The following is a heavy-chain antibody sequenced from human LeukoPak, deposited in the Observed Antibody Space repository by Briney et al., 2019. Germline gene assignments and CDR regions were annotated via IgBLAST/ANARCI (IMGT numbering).Heavy chain of an antibody. Sequence: GGSLRLSCAASGFTFDDYAMHWVRQAPGKGLEWVSAISGSGGTAYYADSVKGRFTISRDNSKNTLYLQMNSLRAEDTAVYYCAKKGYYDGSGYYMYYFDHWGQGTLVTVSS. V-gene: IGHV3-23*01. D-gene: IGHD3-22*01. J-gene: IGHJ4*02. CDR3: AKKGYYDGSGYYMYYFDH. CDR1: GFTFDDYA. CDR2: ISGSGGTA.